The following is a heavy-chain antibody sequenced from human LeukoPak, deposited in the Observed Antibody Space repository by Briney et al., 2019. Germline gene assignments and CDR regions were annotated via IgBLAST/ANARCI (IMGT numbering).Heavy chain of an antibody. J-gene: IGHJ5*02. Sequence: ASVKVSCKASGYTFTSYYMHWVRQAPGQGLEWMGIINPSGGSTSYAQKFQGRVTMTRDTSTSTVYMELSSLRSQDTAVYYCARDLYSGSYGGRDNWFDPWGQGTLVTVSS. CDR1: GYTFTSYY. CDR2: INPSGGST. D-gene: IGHD1-26*01. V-gene: IGHV1-46*01. CDR3: ARDLYSGSYGGRDNWFDP.